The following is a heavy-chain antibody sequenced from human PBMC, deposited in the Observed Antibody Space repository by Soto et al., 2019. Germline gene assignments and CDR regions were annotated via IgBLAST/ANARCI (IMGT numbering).Heavy chain of an antibody. CDR1: GYTFTSYG. J-gene: IGHJ1*01. V-gene: IGHV1-18*01. CDR3: ARAPVYYYGSGLTSEYFHH. Sequence: GASVKVSCKASGYTFTSYGISWVRQAPGQGLEWMGWISAYNGNTNYAQKLQGRVTMTTDTSTSTAYMELRSLRSDDTAVYYCARAPVYYYGSGLTSEYFHHWGQGTLVTVSS. D-gene: IGHD3-10*01. CDR2: ISAYNGNT.